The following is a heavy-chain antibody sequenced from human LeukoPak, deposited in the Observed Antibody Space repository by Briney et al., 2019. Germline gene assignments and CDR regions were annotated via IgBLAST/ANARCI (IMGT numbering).Heavy chain of an antibody. CDR3: ARSLYAFDY. CDR2: ISYDGRNG. V-gene: IGHV3-30*04. CDR1: GFTFNTYA. D-gene: IGHD5/OR15-5a*01. Sequence: GGSLRLSCTVSGFTFNTYAMHWVRQAPGKGLEWLTIISYDGRNGYYADSVKDRFTISRDNSKSTLYLQMNSLRLEDTAVYYCARSLYAFDYWGQGTLVTVSS. J-gene: IGHJ4*02.